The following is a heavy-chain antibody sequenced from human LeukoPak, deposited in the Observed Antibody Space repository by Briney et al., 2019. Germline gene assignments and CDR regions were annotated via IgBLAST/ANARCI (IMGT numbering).Heavy chain of an antibody. V-gene: IGHV1-24*01. D-gene: IGHD6-13*01. J-gene: IGHJ5*02. Sequence: ASVKVSCKVSGYTLTELSMHWVRQAPGKGLEWMGGLDPEDGETIYAQKFQGRVTMTEDTSTDTAYMELSSLRSEDTAVYYCATDGSSIAAAGTPHNWFDPWGQGTLVTVSS. CDR1: GYTLTELS. CDR3: ATDGSSIAAAGTPHNWFDP. CDR2: LDPEDGET.